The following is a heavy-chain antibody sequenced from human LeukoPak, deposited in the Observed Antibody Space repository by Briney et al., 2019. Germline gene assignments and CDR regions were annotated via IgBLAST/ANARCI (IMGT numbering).Heavy chain of an antibody. CDR3: AKGRLTGVSDY. J-gene: IGHJ4*02. V-gene: IGHV3-23*01. Sequence: GGSLRLSCAASGFTFNSYAMNWVRQAPGKGLEWVSGISGGGGSTYYADSVKGRFTISRDNSKNTLYLQMNSLRAEDTAVYYCAKGRLTGVSDYWGQGTLATVSS. D-gene: IGHD7-27*01. CDR2: ISGGGGST. CDR1: GFTFNSYA.